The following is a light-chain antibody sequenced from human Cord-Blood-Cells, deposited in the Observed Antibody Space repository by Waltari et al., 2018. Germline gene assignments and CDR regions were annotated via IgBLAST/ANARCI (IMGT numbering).Light chain of an antibody. J-gene: IGKJ4*01. V-gene: IGKV3-11*01. CDR1: QSVSSY. CDR2: DAS. Sequence: EIVLTPSPATLSLSPGERATLSCRASQSVSSYLAWYQQKPGQAPRLLIYDASNRATGIPARFSGSGSGTDFTLTISSLEPEDFAVYYCQQRSNWPPLTFGGGTKVGIK. CDR3: QQRSNWPPLT.